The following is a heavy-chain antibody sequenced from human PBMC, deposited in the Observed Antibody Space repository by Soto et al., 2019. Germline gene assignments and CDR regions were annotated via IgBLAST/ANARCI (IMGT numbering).Heavy chain of an antibody. V-gene: IGHV1-3*01. Sequence: ASVKVSCKASGYTFTSYAMHWVRQAPGQRLEWMGWINAGNGNTKYSQKFQGRVTITRETSASTAYMELSSLRSEDTAVYYCARVYPEPEYNWSSYGMDVWGQGTTVTVSS. D-gene: IGHD1-20*01. CDR2: INAGNGNT. J-gene: IGHJ6*02. CDR1: GYTFTSYA. CDR3: ARVYPEPEYNWSSYGMDV.